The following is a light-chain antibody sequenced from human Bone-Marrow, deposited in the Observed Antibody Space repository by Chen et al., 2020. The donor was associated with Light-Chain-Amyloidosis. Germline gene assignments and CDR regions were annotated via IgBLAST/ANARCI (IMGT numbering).Light chain of an antibody. CDR2: DNN. Sequence: QSVLTQPPSVSAAPGQKVTISCSGSTSKIGNNFVSWYQQFPGTAPKLLIYDNNRRPSGIPDRFSGAKSGTSATLGITGLQTGDEADYYCGTWDIRLGTVMFGGGTKLTVL. CDR3: GTWDIRLGTVM. CDR1: TSKIGNNF. J-gene: IGLJ3*02. V-gene: IGLV1-51*01.